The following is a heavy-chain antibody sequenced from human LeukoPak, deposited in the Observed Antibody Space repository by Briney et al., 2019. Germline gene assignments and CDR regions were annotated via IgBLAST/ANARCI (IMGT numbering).Heavy chain of an antibody. Sequence: ASVKVSCKASGYTFTSYYMHWVRQAPGQWLEWMGIINPSGGSTSYAQKFQGRVTMTRDMSTSTVYMELSSLRSEDTAVYYCAREYYYDSSGYLGVWFDPWGQGTLVTVSS. D-gene: IGHD3-22*01. J-gene: IGHJ5*02. CDR1: GYTFTSYY. V-gene: IGHV1-46*01. CDR3: AREYYYDSSGYLGVWFDP. CDR2: INPSGGST.